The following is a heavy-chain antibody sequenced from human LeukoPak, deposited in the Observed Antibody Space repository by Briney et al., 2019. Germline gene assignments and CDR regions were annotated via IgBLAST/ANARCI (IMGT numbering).Heavy chain of an antibody. CDR1: GGSISSYY. V-gene: IGHV4-59*08. CDR2: IYYSGST. D-gene: IGHD3-22*01. Sequence: PSETLSLTCTVSGGSISSYYWTWIRQPPGKGLEWIGYIYYSGSTNYNPSLKSRVTISLDTSKNQFSLKLSPVTAADTAVYYCARQPYKSGGYYYYFDYWGQGTLVTVSS. CDR3: ARQPYKSGGYYYYFDY. J-gene: IGHJ4*02.